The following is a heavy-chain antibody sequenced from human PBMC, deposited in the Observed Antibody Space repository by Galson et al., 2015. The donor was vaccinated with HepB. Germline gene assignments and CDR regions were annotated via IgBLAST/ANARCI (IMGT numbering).Heavy chain of an antibody. D-gene: IGHD1-26*01. CDR2: INTNGRTT. V-gene: IGHV3-74*01. CDR3: ARFMGVSAVDY. Sequence: SLRLSCAASGFTFSIHWIHWVRQAPGKGLVWVPRINTNGRTTNYADSVKGRFTISRDNTYNMVYLQMNNLRAEDTAIYYCARFMGVSAVDYWGQGTPVTVSS. J-gene: IGHJ4*02. CDR1: GFTFSIHW.